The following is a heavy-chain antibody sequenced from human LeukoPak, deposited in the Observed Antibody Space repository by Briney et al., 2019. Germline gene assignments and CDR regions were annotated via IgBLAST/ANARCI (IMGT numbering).Heavy chain of an antibody. J-gene: IGHJ4*02. V-gene: IGHV3-7*04. Sequence: GSLRLSCAASGFTFSNYWMSWVRQAPGKGLEWVATIKEDGSDTYFVDSVRGRFTSSRDNAKNLLFLHMNSLRGEDTAVYYCARDQWRLFDYWGQGTLVTVSS. CDR3: ARDQWRLFDY. CDR1: GFTFSNYW. D-gene: IGHD2-21*02. CDR2: IKEDGSDT.